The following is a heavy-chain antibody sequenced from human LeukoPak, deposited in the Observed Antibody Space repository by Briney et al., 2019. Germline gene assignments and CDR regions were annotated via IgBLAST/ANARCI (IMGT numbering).Heavy chain of an antibody. V-gene: IGHV3-23*01. D-gene: IGHD2-15*01. CDR3: AKDRTLCSGGTCYPYYFDY. Sequence: GGSLRLSCAASGFTFTNFAMSWVRQAPGKGLEGVSAISGSGGSTYSADSVKGRFTISRDNSKNTLYLQMTSLRAEDTDIYFCAKDRTLCSGGTCYPYYFDYWGQGTLVTVSS. CDR2: ISGSGGST. J-gene: IGHJ4*02. CDR1: GFTFTNFA.